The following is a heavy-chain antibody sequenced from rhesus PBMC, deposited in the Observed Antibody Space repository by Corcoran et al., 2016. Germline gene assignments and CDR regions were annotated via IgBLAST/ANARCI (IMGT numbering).Heavy chain of an antibody. CDR1: GGTISSGYYY. V-gene: IGHV4S12*01. Sequence: GQLQESGPGVVKPSETLSLTCAVSGGTISSGYYYWSWIRQPPGKGLEWIGGIYSNSKSTNYNPSLKSRVTISKDTSKNQFSLKLSSVTATDTAVYYCARERGNYYGLDSWGQGVVVTVSS. CDR3: ARERGNYYGLDS. CDR2: IYSNSKST. J-gene: IGHJ6*01.